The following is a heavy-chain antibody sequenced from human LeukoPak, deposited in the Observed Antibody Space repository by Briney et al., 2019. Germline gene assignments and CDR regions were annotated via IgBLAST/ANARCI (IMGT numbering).Heavy chain of an antibody. CDR2: ITADGGST. J-gene: IGHJ5*01. CDR3: AKDRHAPGRYCSSTSCFPFDS. D-gene: IGHD2-2*01. CDR1: GFTFRDYA. V-gene: IGHV3-23*01. Sequence: GSLRLSCAVSGFTFRDYAMNWVRQAPGKGLEWVSAITADGGSTHYTMSVKGRFIISRDSPSNTLYLQMNNLRAEDTAVYYCAKDRHAPGRYCSSTSCFPFDSWGQGTLVTVSS.